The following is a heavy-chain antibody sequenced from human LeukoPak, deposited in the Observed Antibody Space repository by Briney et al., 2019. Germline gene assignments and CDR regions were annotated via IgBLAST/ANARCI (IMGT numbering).Heavy chain of an antibody. V-gene: IGHV1-2*02. CDR2: INPNSGGT. D-gene: IGHD6-19*01. CDR3: ARVRIAVAGKYYFDY. Sequence: GASVKVSCKASGYTFTGYYMHWVRQAPGQGLEWMGWINPNSGGTNYAQKFQGRVTMTRDTSISTAYMELSRLRSDDTAVYYCARVRIAVAGKYYFDYWGQGTLVTVSS. J-gene: IGHJ4*02. CDR1: GYTFTGYY.